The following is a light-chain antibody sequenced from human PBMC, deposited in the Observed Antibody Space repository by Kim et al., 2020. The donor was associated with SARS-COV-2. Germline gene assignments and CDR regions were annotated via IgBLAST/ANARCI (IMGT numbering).Light chain of an antibody. CDR2: AAS. Sequence: DIQMTQSQSSVSVSVGDRVTITCRASQGINNWLAWYQQKPGKAPNLLISAASNLQSGVPSRFSGSGSGTDFTLTIRGLQPKDSSTYYCQQAKSFPITFGQGTRLEIK. J-gene: IGKJ5*01. CDR1: QGINNW. V-gene: IGKV1-12*01. CDR3: QQAKSFPIT.